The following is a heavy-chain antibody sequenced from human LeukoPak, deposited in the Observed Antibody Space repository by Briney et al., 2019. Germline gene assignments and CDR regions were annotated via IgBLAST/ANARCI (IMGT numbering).Heavy chain of an antibody. V-gene: IGHV1-46*01. Sequence: ASVKVSCKASGYTFTSYYMHWVRQAPGQGLEWMGIINPRGGSTSYAQKFQGRVTMSRDTSTSTVYMELSRLRSEDTVVYYCARGVREADCGGDCYASDYWGQGTLVTVSS. CDR1: GYTFTSYY. CDR3: ARGVREADCGGDCYASDY. CDR2: INPRGGST. J-gene: IGHJ4*02. D-gene: IGHD2-21*02.